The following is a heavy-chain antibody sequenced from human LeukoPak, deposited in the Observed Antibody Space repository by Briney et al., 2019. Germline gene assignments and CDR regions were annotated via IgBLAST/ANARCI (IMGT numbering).Heavy chain of an antibody. J-gene: IGHJ6*02. Sequence: SETLSLTCAVYGGSFSGYYWSWIRQPPGKGLEWIGEINHSGSTNYNPSLKSRVTISVDTSKNQFSLKLSSVTAADTAVYYCARASLGGRIAVAGRRSGMDVWGQGTTVTVSS. CDR2: INHSGST. CDR1: GGSFSGYY. D-gene: IGHD6-19*01. V-gene: IGHV4-34*01. CDR3: ARASLGGRIAVAGRRSGMDV.